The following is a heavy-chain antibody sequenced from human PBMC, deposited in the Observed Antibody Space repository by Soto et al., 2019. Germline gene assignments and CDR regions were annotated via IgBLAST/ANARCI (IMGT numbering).Heavy chain of an antibody. D-gene: IGHD3-22*01. Sequence: LRLSCAASGFIFSDSFMGWIRQAPGKGLEWVASISSSSTTIQYADSVRGRFTVSRDNAKTSLYLQMDSLRAEDTAVYYCARSAPLRTSTYYYDSNSRYYVRPIDYWGHGTLVTVSS. CDR1: GFIFSDSF. J-gene: IGHJ4*01. CDR2: ISSSSTTI. V-gene: IGHV3-11*01. CDR3: ARSAPLRTSTYYYDSNSRYYVRPIDY.